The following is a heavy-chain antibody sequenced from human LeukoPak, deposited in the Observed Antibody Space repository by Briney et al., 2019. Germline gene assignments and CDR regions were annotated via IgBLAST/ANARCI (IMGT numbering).Heavy chain of an antibody. J-gene: IGHJ4*02. CDR3: AKAPSYSTSWYYFDY. D-gene: IGHD6-13*01. Sequence: GGSLRLSCAASGFTFDDYAMHWVRQAPGKGLEWVSGISWNSGSIGYADSVKGRFTISRDNAKNSLYLQVNSLRAEDMAFYYCAKAPSYSTSWYYFDYWGQGTLVTVSS. V-gene: IGHV3-9*03. CDR2: ISWNSGSI. CDR1: GFTFDDYA.